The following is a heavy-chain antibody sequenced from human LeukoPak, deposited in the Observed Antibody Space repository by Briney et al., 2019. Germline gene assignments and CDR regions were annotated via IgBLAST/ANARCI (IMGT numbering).Heavy chain of an antibody. V-gene: IGHV4-34*01. D-gene: IGHD2-15*01. CDR1: GGSFGGYY. CDR3: ARGVAATSFDY. J-gene: IGHJ4*02. CDR2: INHSGST. Sequence: SETLSLTCAVYGGSFGGYYWSWIRQPPGKGLEWIGEINHSGSTNYNPSLKSRVTISVDTSKNQFSLKLSFVTAADTAVYYCARGVAATSFDYWGQGTLVTVSS.